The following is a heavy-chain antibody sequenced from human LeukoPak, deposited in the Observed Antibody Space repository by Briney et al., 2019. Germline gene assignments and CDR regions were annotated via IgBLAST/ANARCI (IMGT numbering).Heavy chain of an antibody. J-gene: IGHJ4*02. CDR3: ARDELTIAPYYFDY. CDR2: IWYDGSNK. CDR1: GFTFSSYG. D-gene: IGHD3-10*01. V-gene: IGHV3-30*19. Sequence: PGRSLRLSCAASGFTFSSYGMHWVRQAPGKGLEWVAVIWYDGSNKYYADSVKGRFTISRDNSKNTLYLQMNSLRAEDTAVYYCARDELTIAPYYFDYWGQGTLVTVSS.